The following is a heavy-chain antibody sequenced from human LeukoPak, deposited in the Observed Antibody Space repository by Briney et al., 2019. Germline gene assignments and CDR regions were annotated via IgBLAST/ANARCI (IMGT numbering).Heavy chain of an antibody. CDR3: AGGSGYLITS. D-gene: IGHD3-9*01. V-gene: IGHV3-7*01. CDR2: IKQDGSEK. J-gene: IGHJ5*02. CDR1: GFSFRSYW. Sequence: HPGGSLRLSCAATGFSFRSYWMNWVRQAPGKGLEWLAIIKQDGSEKHYKGSVEGRLTISRDNAKNSLHLQMNSLRAEDTAVYYCAGGSGYLITSWGQGTLVTASS.